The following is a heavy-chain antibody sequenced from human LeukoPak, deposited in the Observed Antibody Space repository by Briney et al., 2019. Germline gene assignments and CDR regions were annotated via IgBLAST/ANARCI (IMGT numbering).Heavy chain of an antibody. CDR1: GFPFSSYE. CDR3: AREKIPALVFDP. J-gene: IGHJ5*02. V-gene: IGHV3-48*03. D-gene: IGHD6-13*01. Sequence: GGSLRLSCAASGFPFSSYEMHWLRQAPGKGLEWVAHISGSSGNILYSDVVRGRFSVSRDNANNVLYLQMSSLRVEDTAVYYCAREKIPALVFDPWGQGTLVAVSP. CDR2: ISGSSGNI.